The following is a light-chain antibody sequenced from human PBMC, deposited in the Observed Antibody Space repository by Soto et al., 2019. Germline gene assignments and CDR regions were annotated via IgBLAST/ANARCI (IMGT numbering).Light chain of an antibody. CDR2: DVS. J-gene: IGLJ1*01. CDR3: SSYTSSSTYV. Sequence: SVLTQPASVYGSHGQLITISCTGKSSDDGGYNYVSWYKQHPGKAPKLMIYDVSNRPSGVSNRFSGSKSGNTASLTISCLLAEDEADYYCSSYTSSSTYVFGTGTTVTV. CDR1: SSDDGGYNY. V-gene: IGLV2-14*01.